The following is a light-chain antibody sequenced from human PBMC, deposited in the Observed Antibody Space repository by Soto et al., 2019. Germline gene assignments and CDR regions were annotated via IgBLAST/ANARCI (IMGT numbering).Light chain of an antibody. CDR3: QQRGDGPPLT. V-gene: IGKV3-11*01. J-gene: IGKJ4*02. CDR1: RNINNF. CDR2: EAS. Sequence: ETVLTQSPATLSLSPGERATLSCRASRNINNFLAWYQQKPGQAPRLLIYEASKRATGIPARFSGSGSGTDFALTISSLESEDIAVYYCQQRGDGPPLTFGGGTKVEI.